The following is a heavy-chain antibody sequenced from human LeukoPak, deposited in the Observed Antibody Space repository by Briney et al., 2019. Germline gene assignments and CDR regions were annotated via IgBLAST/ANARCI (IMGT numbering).Heavy chain of an antibody. J-gene: IGHJ4*02. CDR2: IYYSGST. Sequence: PSETLSLTCTVSGGSISSYYWSWIRQPPGKGLEWIGYIYYSGSTNYNPSLKSRVTISVDTSKNQFSLKLSSVTAADTAVYYCASDRKGSYFDYWGQGTLVTVSS. V-gene: IGHV4-59*08. D-gene: IGHD3-10*01. CDR1: GGSISSYY. CDR3: ASDRKGSYFDY.